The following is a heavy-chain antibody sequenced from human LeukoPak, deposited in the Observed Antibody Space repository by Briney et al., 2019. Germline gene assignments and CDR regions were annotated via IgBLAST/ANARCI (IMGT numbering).Heavy chain of an antibody. V-gene: IGHV3-23*01. CDR3: AKEPAVVVVAATPKWFDP. Sequence: PGGSLRLSCAASGFTFSSYWMSWVRQTPGKGLEWVSAISGSGGSTYYADSVKGRFTISRDNSKNTLYLQMNSLRAEDTAVYYCAKEPAVVVVAATPKWFDPWGQGTLVTVSS. J-gene: IGHJ5*02. CDR1: GFTFSSYW. D-gene: IGHD2-15*01. CDR2: ISGSGGST.